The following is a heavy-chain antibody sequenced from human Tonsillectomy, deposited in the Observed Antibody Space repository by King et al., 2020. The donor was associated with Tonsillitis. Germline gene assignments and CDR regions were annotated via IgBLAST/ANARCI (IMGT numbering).Heavy chain of an antibody. J-gene: IGHJ6*04. CDR1: GFTFSRYS. CDR2: ISSSSDYI. CDR3: ARDSGRNYDCGRGYFAYGMDV. V-gene: IGHV3-21*01. Sequence: VQLVESGGGLVKPGGSLRLSCAASGFTFSRYSMNWVRQAPGTGLEWVSSISSSSDYIYYADSVKGRFTISRDNAKNSLYLQMNSLRAEDTAVYYCARDSGRNYDCGRGYFAYGMDVGGKGTTVTVSS. D-gene: IGHD3-3*01.